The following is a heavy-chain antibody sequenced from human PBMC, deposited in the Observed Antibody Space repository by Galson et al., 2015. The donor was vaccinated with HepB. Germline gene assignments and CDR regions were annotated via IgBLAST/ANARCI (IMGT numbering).Heavy chain of an antibody. V-gene: IGHV1-3*01. CDR2: INAGNGNT. CDR1: GYTFTSYA. D-gene: IGHD1-7*01. J-gene: IGHJ5*02. Sequence: SVKVSCKASGYTFTSYAMHWVRQAPGQRLEWMGWINAGNGNTKYSQKFQGRVTITRDTSASTAYMELSSLRSEDTAVYYCARAAYNWNYVGPRNNWFDPWGQGTLVTVSP. CDR3: ARAAYNWNYVGPRNNWFDP.